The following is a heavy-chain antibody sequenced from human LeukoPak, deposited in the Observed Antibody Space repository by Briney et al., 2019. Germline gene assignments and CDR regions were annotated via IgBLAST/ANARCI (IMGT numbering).Heavy chain of an antibody. J-gene: IGHJ2*01. V-gene: IGHV3-7*01. CDR2: IKQDRSEK. CDR1: GFTFSSYW. Sequence: PGGSLRLSCAAAGFTFSSYWMSWVRQAPGKGLEWVANIKQDRSEKYYVDSVKGRFTISRDNAKNSLYLQMNSLRAEDTAVYYCARDQSFIAAAGSLGSYWYFDLWGRGTLVTVSS. D-gene: IGHD6-13*01. CDR3: ARDQSFIAAAGSLGSYWYFDL.